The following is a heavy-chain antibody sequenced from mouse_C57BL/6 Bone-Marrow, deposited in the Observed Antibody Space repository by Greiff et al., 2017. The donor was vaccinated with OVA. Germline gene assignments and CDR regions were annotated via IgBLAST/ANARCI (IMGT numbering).Heavy chain of an antibody. CDR2: FHPNSGST. D-gene: IGHD1-1*01. CDR1: GYTFTSYW. J-gene: IGHJ2*01. CDR3: ASYYGSSYLYY. V-gene: IGHV1-64*01. Sequence: QVQLQQPGAELVKPGASVKLSCKASGYTFTSYWMHWVKQRPGQGLEWIGMFHPNSGSTNYNEKFKSKATLTVDKSSSTAYMQLSSLTSEDSAVYYCASYYGSSYLYYWGQGTTLTVSS.